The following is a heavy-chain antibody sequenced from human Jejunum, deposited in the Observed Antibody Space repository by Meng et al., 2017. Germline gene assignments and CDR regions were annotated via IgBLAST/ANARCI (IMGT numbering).Heavy chain of an antibody. J-gene: IGHJ4*02. CDR1: GYTFTNYD. CDR2: MSPNRDNT. D-gene: IGHD6-19*01. Sequence: ASVKVSCKASGYTFTNYDINWVRQATGQGLEWMGWMSPNRDNTGIAQKFHDRVTFSRDTSTRTAYMELSSLRSEDTAVYYCARGIEAGVDYWGQGTLVTVSS. V-gene: IGHV1-8*01. CDR3: ARGIEAGVDY.